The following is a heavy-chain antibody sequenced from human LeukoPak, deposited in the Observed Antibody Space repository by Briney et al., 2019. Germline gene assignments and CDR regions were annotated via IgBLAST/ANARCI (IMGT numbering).Heavy chain of an antibody. J-gene: IGHJ4*02. CDR3: AKTYYYDPFDY. CDR2: IYYSGST. D-gene: IGHD3-22*01. CDR1: GASISSYY. V-gene: IGHV4-59*08. Sequence: SETLSLTCTVSGASISSYYWSWIRQPPGKRLEWIGYIYYSGSTNSNPSLKSRVTISIDTSKNQFSLKLSSVTAADTAVYYCAKTYYYDPFDYWGQGTLVTVSS.